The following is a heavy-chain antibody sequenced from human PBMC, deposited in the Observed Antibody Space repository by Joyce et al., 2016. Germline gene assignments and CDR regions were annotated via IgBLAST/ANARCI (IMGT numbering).Heavy chain of an antibody. CDR2: IRSKAYGGTT. CDR1: GFIFGDYA. CDR3: TRIGDCSGGSCYEGWFDP. Sequence: EVQLVESGGGLVKPGRSLLLSCTSSGFIFGDYAMNWFRQAPGKGLELVGFIRSKAYGGTTDYAASVKGRFTISRDDSKSIAYLQMNSLKTEDTAVYYCTRIGDCSGGSCYEGWFDPWGQGTLVTVSS. V-gene: IGHV3-49*05. J-gene: IGHJ5*02. D-gene: IGHD2-15*01.